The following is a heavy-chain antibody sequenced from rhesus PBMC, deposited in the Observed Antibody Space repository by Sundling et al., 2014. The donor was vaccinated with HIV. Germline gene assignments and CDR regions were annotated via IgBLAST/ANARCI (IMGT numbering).Heavy chain of an antibody. D-gene: IGHD4-23*01. V-gene: IGHV4-169*01. Sequence: QLQLQESGPGLVKPSETLSVTCAVSGGSISTHYWSWIRRAPGKGLEWIGYIHGRDSNTDYNPSLKSRVTLSVDTSKNQFSLRLNSVTAADTAVYSCARGDSNYGFDSWGQGVVVTVSS. CDR2: IHGRDSNT. J-gene: IGHJ6*01. CDR1: GGSISTHY. CDR3: ARGDSNYGFDS.